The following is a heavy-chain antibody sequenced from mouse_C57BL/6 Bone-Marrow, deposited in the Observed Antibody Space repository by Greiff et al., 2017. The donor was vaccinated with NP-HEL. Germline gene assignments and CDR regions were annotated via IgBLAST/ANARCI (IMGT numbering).Heavy chain of an antibody. D-gene: IGHD2-4*01. J-gene: IGHJ2*01. CDR2: IDPENGDT. CDR1: GFNIKDDY. V-gene: IGHV14-4*01. Sequence: VQLQQSGAELVRPGASVKLSCTASGFNIKDDYMHWVKQRPEQGLEWIGWIDPENGDTEYASKFQGKATITADTSSNTAYLQLSSLTSEDTAVYYCTLGDYDKDYWGQGTTLTVSS. CDR3: TLGDYDKDY.